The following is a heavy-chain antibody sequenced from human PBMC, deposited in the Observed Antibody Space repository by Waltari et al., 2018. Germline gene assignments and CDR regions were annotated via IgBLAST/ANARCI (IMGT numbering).Heavy chain of an antibody. Sequence: QVQLVESGGGVVQPGRSLRLSCAASGFTFSYFGMHWVRQAPGKGWGWLALVWFDGSQQYYADAVRGRFTSSRDNSKRVLYLDMGSLRADDTAIYYCAKDAFGNTYLDYWGQGTLVTVSS. D-gene: IGHD3-10*01. CDR1: GFTFSYFG. V-gene: IGHV3-33*06. CDR2: VWFDGSQQ. J-gene: IGHJ4*02. CDR3: AKDAFGNTYLDY.